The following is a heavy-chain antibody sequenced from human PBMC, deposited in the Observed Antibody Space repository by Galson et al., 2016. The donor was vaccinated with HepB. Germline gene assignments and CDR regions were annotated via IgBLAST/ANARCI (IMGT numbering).Heavy chain of an antibody. Sequence: SETLSLTCAVYGGSFSGYYWSWIRQPPGKGLEWIGEINHSRSSNYNPSLKSRDTTSVDTSKNQFSLKLSSVTAADTAVYYCARSLPRGVYFDYWGQGTLVTVSS. D-gene: IGHD3-10*01. V-gene: IGHV4-34*01. CDR3: ARSLPRGVYFDY. CDR1: GGSFSGYY. J-gene: IGHJ4*02. CDR2: INHSRSS.